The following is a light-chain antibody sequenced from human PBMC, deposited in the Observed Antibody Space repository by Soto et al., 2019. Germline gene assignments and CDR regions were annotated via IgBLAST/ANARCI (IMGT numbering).Light chain of an antibody. CDR2: DAS. CDR3: HQRSNWPRT. J-gene: IGKJ2*01. Sequence: EIVLTQSPATLSLSPGERATLSCRTSQSVSSQLAWYQQKPGQAPRLLIYDASNTATGVPARFSGSGSGTDFTRTISSLEPEDFGVYYCHQRSNWPRTFGQGTKLEIK. CDR1: QSVSSQ. V-gene: IGKV3-11*01.